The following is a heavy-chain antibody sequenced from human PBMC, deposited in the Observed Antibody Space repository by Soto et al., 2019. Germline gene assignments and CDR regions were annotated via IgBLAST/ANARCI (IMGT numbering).Heavy chain of an antibody. CDR3: ARDPPGYDAFDI. D-gene: IGHD3-10*01. J-gene: IGHJ3*02. CDR1: GGSISSYY. Sequence: SETLSLTCIVSGGSISSYYWSWIRQPPGKGLEWIGYIYYSGSTNYNPSLKSRVTISVDTSKNQFSLKLSSVTAADTAVYYCARDPPGYDAFDIWGQGTMVTVSS. CDR2: IYYSGST. V-gene: IGHV4-59*01.